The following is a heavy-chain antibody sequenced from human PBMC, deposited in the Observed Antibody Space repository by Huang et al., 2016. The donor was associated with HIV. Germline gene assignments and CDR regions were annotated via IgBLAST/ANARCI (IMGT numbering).Heavy chain of an antibody. D-gene: IGHD6-19*01. CDR3: AYQWTGLDR. J-gene: IGHJ4*02. Sequence: QITLKESGPTLVKPTQTLTLTCSFSGFSLYTSGVAVGWVRQPPGEALEWLGLIYWDDDTRFRPSLGGRLSLTKDTSKNQVVLTMTNMDPADTATYFCAYQWTGLDRWGQGILVTVTS. CDR2: IYWDDDT. V-gene: IGHV2-5*02. CDR1: GFSLYTSGVA.